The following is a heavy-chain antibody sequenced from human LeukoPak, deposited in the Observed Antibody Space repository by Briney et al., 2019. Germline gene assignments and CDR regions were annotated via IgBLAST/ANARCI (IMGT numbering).Heavy chain of an antibody. D-gene: IGHD5-24*01. CDR1: GGSIGTYH. V-gene: IGHV4-59*08. J-gene: IGHJ4*02. CDR3: ARHDENGYYFFDI. CDR2: IFDSGSP. Sequence: SETLSLTCTVSGGSIGTYHWSWVRQPPGKGLEWIGYIFDSGSPNYRPALRSRGTISLDTSKNQLSLRLKSATAADTAIYYCARHDENGYYFFDIWGQGTLVTVSS.